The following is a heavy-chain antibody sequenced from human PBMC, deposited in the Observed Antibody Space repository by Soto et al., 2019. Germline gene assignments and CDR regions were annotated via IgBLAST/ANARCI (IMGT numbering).Heavy chain of an antibody. CDR2: ISADNANA. V-gene: IGHV1-18*01. CDR1: GYTFRNFG. CDR3: ARENSYFDY. Sequence: QIQLLQSGAEVKKPGASVKVTCKASGYTFRNFGISWVRQAPGQGLEWMGWISADNANANYAQKFQGRLTMTADTSTSTADMELRSLRSDDTAVYCCARENSYFDYWGQGTLVTVSS. J-gene: IGHJ4*02.